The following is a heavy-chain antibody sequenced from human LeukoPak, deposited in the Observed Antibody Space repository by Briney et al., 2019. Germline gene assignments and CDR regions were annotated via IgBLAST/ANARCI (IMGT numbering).Heavy chain of an antibody. J-gene: IGHJ4*02. CDR1: GGSISSHY. D-gene: IGHD6-19*01. CDR2: IYHSGST. CDR3: ARGGWSLDY. Sequence: SETLSLTCTVSGGSISSHYWSWIRQPPGKGLEWIGYIYHSGSTNYNPSLKSRVTISVDTSKNQFSLKLSSVTAADTAVYYCARGGWSLDYWGQGTLVTVSS. V-gene: IGHV4-59*11.